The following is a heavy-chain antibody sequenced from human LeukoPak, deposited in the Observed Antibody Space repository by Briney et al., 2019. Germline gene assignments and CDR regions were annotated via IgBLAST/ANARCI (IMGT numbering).Heavy chain of an antibody. J-gene: IGHJ4*02. CDR1: GGSFSGYY. CDR2: INHSGST. Sequence: SETLSLTCAVYGGSFSGYYWSWIRQPPGKGLEWIGEINHSGSTNYNPSLKSRVTISVDTSKSQFSLKLSSVTAADTAVYYCASLQLWSNLDYWGQGTLVTVSS. V-gene: IGHV4-34*01. D-gene: IGHD5-18*01. CDR3: ASLQLWSNLDY.